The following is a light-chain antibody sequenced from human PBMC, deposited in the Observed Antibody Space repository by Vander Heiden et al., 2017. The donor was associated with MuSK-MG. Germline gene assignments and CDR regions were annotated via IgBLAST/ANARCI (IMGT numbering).Light chain of an antibody. V-gene: IGKV1-39*01. CDR1: QSISSY. CDR3: QHSDSTPYS. CDR2: AAS. J-gene: IGKJ2*01. Sequence: DIKLTQTALSLSASVGGRVTITCRASQSISSYLNWYQQKRGKAPKLLIYAASSLRSRVPSRFSGSGSETDFTLTSSRLQPEDVATYYCQHSDSTPYSFGQGPKLEIK.